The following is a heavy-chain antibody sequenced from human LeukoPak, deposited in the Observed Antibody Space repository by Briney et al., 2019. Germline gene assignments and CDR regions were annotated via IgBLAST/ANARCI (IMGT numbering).Heavy chain of an antibody. Sequence: GGSLRLSCAASGFTFSSYWMSWVRQAPGKGLEWVANIKQDGSEKYYVDSVKGRFTISRDNAKNSLYLQMNSLRAEDTAVYYCARDMRRVAGSSGYYYYYYMDVWGKGTTVTVPS. D-gene: IGHD3-10*01. J-gene: IGHJ6*03. CDR1: GFTFSSYW. CDR3: ARDMRRVAGSSGYYYYYYMDV. V-gene: IGHV3-7*01. CDR2: IKQDGSEK.